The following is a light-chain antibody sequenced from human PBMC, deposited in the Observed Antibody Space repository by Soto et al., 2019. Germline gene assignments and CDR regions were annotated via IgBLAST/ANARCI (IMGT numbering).Light chain of an antibody. V-gene: IGLV1-44*01. CDR2: NND. CDR1: TSNIGSNA. CDR3: AAWDDSLIGWV. Sequence: QSALTQPPSASGTPGQRVSISCSGSTSNIGSNAVNWYQQFPGTAPKLLIYNNDQRPSGVPDRFSGSKSGTSASLDISGLQSDDEADYFCAAWDDSLIGWVFGGGTKVTVL. J-gene: IGLJ3*02.